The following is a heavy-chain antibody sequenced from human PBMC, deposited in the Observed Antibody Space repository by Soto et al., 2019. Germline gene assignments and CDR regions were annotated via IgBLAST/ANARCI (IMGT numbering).Heavy chain of an antibody. CDR2: IYWDDGK. CDR1: GFSLSASGLG. Sequence: QITLKESGPPLVKPTQTLTLTCTFSGFSLSASGLGVGWIRQPPGKALECLALIYWDDGKRYSPSLQSRLTITKDTSKNQVVLTMTNMDPLDTATYYCARSRKYSSSWYYFDYWGQGTLLTVSS. CDR3: ARSRKYSSSWYYFDY. D-gene: IGHD6-13*01. V-gene: IGHV2-5*02. J-gene: IGHJ4*02.